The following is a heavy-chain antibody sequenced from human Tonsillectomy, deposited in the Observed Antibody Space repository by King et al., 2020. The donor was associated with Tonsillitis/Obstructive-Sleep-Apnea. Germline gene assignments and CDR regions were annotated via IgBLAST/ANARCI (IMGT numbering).Heavy chain of an antibody. CDR2: IWYDGSNK. D-gene: IGHD2-2*01. V-gene: IGHV3-33*01. Sequence: VQLVESGGGVVQPGRSLRLSCAASGFTFSSYGMHWVRQAPGKGLEWVAVIWYDGSNKYYADSVKGRFTISRENSRNTLYLQMNSLRAEDTAVYYCARGDCSSTSCYHADYWGQGTLVTVSS. CDR3: ARGDCSSTSCYHADY. CDR1: GFTFSSYG. J-gene: IGHJ4*02.